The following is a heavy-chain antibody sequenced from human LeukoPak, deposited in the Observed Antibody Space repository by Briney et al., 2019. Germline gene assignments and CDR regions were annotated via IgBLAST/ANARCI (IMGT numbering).Heavy chain of an antibody. J-gene: IGHJ4*02. D-gene: IGHD3-10*01. Sequence: GGSLRLSCAASGFTFSNYGMHCVRQAPGKGLEWVAFIRYDGNNKYYANSVKGRFTISRDNSKITLYLQMNSLRDEDTAVYYCAKDPHYFGSGSYYDYFDYWGQGTLVTVSS. CDR1: GFTFSNYG. V-gene: IGHV3-30*02. CDR3: AKDPHYFGSGSYYDYFDY. CDR2: IRYDGNNK.